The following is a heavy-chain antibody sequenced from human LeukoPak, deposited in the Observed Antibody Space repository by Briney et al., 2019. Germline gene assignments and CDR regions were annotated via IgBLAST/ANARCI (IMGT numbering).Heavy chain of an antibody. V-gene: IGHV3-20*04. D-gene: IGHD3-9*01. CDR3: AKGKNYDILTGPDY. CDR1: GFTFDDYG. J-gene: IGHJ4*02. Sequence: PGGSLRLSCAASGFTFDDYGMSWVRHAPGKGLEWVSGINWNGGSTGYADSVKGRFTISRDNAKNSLYLQMNSLRAEDMALYYCAKGKNYDILTGPDYWGQGTLVTVSS. CDR2: INWNGGST.